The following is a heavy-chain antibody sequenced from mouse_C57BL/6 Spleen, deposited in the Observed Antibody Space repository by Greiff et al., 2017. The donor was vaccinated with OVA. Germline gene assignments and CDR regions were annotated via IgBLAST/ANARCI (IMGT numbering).Heavy chain of an antibody. D-gene: IGHD1-3*01. CDR3: TKWENYYFDY. V-gene: IGHV6-6*01. Sequence: EVMLVESGGGLVQPGGSMKLSCAASGFTFSDAWMDWVRQSPEKGLEWVAEIRNKANNHATYYAESVKGRFTISRDDSKSSVYLQMNSLRAEDTGIYYCTKWENYYFDYWGQGTTLTVSS. CDR1: GFTFSDAW. J-gene: IGHJ2*01. CDR2: IRNKANNHAT.